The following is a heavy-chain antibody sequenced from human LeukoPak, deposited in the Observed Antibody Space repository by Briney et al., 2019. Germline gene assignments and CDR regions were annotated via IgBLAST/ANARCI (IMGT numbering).Heavy chain of an antibody. CDR1: GFTFSSYA. V-gene: IGHV3-23*01. D-gene: IGHD3-3*01. CDR3: AKDPEAFWSGYYPFDY. J-gene: IGHJ4*02. CDR2: ISGSGGST. Sequence: TGGSLRLSCAASGFTFSSYAMSWVRQAPGKGLEWVSAISGSGGSTYYADSVKGRFTISRDNSKNTLYLQMNSLRAEDTAVYYCAKDPEAFWSGYYPFDYWGQGTLATVSS.